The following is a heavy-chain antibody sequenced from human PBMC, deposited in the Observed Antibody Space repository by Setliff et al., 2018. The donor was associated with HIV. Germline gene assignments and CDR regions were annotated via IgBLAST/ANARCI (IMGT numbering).Heavy chain of an antibody. CDR3: ARRADRFDL. CDR1: GGTFSSYA. CDR2: INPSGGST. Sequence: ASVKVSCKASGGTFSSYAISWVRQAPGQGLEWMGRINPSGGSTSYAQKFQGRVTMTKDTSTSTAYMELRSLRPDDTAVYFCARRADRFDLWGQGTLVTVSS. D-gene: IGHD3-9*01. V-gene: IGHV1-18*01. J-gene: IGHJ5*02.